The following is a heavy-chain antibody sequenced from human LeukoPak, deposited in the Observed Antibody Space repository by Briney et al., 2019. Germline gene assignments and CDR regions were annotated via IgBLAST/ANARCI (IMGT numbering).Heavy chain of an antibody. Sequence: PGGSLRLSCAASGFGFGYYDMHWVRQAPGKGLECVSAINSNGRTIHYADSVKGRFTVSRDNSKNTLYLQMNSLRAEDTAVYYCARDRYSSGWYGAFDIWGQGTMVTVSS. CDR1: GFGFGYYD. V-gene: IGHV3-64*02. J-gene: IGHJ3*02. D-gene: IGHD6-19*01. CDR2: INSNGRTI. CDR3: ARDRYSSGWYGAFDI.